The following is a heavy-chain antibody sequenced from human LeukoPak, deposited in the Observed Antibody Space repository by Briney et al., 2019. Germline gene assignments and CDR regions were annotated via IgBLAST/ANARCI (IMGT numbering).Heavy chain of an antibody. CDR3: ARDRGRITMVRGVA. J-gene: IGHJ3*01. Sequence: GGSLRLYCAASGFTVTSNYMSWVRQAPGKGLERVSVIYSGGSTYYADSVKGRFTISRDNSKNTLYLQMNSLRAEDTAVYYCARDRGRITMVRGVAWGQGTMVTVSS. D-gene: IGHD3-10*01. CDR1: GFTVTSNY. V-gene: IGHV3-66*01. CDR2: IYSGGST.